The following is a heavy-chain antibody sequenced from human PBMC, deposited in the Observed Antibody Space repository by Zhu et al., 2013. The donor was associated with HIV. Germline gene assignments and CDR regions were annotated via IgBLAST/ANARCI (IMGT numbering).Heavy chain of an antibody. CDR2: IIPMLNTP. CDR1: GVYFNSLP. Sequence: QLKLVQSGPEVKRPGSSVKVSCETSGVYFNSLPISWLRQAPGQGLEWMGGIIPMLNTPIYAQHFKGRVTITADKYMSTAYMELSRLRSDDTAVYYCAREGPNWNYEKSDYYYMDVWGKGTTVTVSS. D-gene: IGHD1-7*01. CDR3: AREGPNWNYEKSDYYYMDV. V-gene: IGHV1-69*06. J-gene: IGHJ6*03.